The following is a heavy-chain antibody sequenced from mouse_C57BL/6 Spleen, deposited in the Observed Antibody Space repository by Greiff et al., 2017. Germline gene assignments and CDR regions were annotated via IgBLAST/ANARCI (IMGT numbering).Heavy chain of an antibody. CDR1: GFNIKDDY. D-gene: IGHD2-4*01. CDR2: IDPENGDT. V-gene: IGHV14-4*01. CDR3: ARREYDYDVFFAY. J-gene: IGHJ3*01. Sequence: EVQLQQSGAELVRPGASVKLSCTASGFNIKDDYMHWVKQRPEQGLEWTGWIDPENGDTEYASKFQGKATITADTSSNTAYLQLSSLTSEDSAVYYCARREYDYDVFFAYWGQGTLVTVSA.